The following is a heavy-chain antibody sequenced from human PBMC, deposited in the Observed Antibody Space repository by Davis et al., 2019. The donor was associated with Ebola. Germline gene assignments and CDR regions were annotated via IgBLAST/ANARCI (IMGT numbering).Heavy chain of an antibody. CDR1: RGTFSSYA. CDR2: IIPIFGTA. J-gene: IGHJ4*02. V-gene: IGHV1-69*13. D-gene: IGHD3-22*01. Sequence: SSVPVSRKASRGTFSSYAISWVRQAPGQGLEWMGGIIPIFGTANYAQKFQGRVTITADESTSTAYMELSSLRSEDTAVYYCASIVYYDSSGYYETPFDYWGQGTLVTVSS. CDR3: ASIVYYDSSGYYETPFDY.